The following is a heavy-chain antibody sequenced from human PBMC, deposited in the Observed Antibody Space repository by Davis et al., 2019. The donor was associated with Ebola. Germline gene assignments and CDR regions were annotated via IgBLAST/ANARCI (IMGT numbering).Heavy chain of an antibody. D-gene: IGHD3-22*01. Sequence: ASVKVSCKASGGTFSSYTISWVRQAPGQGLEWMGWISAYNGNTNYAQKLQGRVTMTTDTSTSTAYMELRSLRSDDTAVYYCARGITMIVGTHWFDPWGQGTLVTVSS. CDR3: ARGITMIVGTHWFDP. CDR2: ISAYNGNT. J-gene: IGHJ5*02. V-gene: IGHV1-18*01. CDR1: GGTFSSYT.